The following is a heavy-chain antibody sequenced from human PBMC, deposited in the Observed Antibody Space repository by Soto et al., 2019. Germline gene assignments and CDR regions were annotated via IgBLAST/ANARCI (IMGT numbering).Heavy chain of an antibody. J-gene: IGHJ6*01. Sequence: SQTLSLTCAISGDSVSSNSAAWNWIRQSPSRGLEWLGRTSYRSKWDHDYAVSVKSRININAATSKNQFALQLNSVTPEDTAVYYFATGGEIGMVVWGEGSMFTV. D-gene: IGHD3-3*01. CDR2: TSYRSKWDH. CDR3: ATGGEIGMVV. CDR1: GDSVSSNSAA. V-gene: IGHV6-1*01.